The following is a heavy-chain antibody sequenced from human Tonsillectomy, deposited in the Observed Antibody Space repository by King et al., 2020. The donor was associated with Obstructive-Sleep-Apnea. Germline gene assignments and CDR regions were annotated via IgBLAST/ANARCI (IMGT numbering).Heavy chain of an antibody. J-gene: IGHJ5*02. CDR3: ARSPMVRGIIRWFDT. V-gene: IGHV4-31*03. CDR2: IYYSGSS. CDR1: GGSISSADYY. D-gene: IGHD3-10*01. Sequence: LQLQESGPGLVKPSQTLSLTCTVSGGSISSADYYWTWIRQHQGKGLEWIGYIYYSGSSNYNPSLKSRVTMSVDTSKNQFSLRLTAVTAADTALYYCARSPMVRGIIRWFDTWGQATLVTVSS.